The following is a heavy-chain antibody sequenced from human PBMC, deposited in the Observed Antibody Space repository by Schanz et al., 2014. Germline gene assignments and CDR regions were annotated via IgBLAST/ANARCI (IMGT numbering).Heavy chain of an antibody. CDR2: IGYDGSEK. V-gene: IGHV3-33*01. J-gene: IGHJ4*02. CDR3: ARGPIPIQGVPMDF. D-gene: IGHD3-10*01. Sequence: QVQLVESGGGVVQPGRSLRLSCAASGLTFSSYGMNWVRQAPGKGLEWVANIGYDGSEKYYVDSVKGRFTISRDNSKDTLYLQMSGLTPEDTAVYYCARGPIPIQGVPMDFWGQGTLVTVSS. CDR1: GLTFSSYG.